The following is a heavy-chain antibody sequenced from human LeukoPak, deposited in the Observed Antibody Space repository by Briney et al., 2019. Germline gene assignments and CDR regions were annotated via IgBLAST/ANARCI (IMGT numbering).Heavy chain of an antibody. V-gene: IGHV7-4-1*02. CDR2: INTNTGNP. Sequence: GASVKVSCKASGYTFKNSAMNWVRHAPGQGLEWMGWINTNTGNPTSAQGFTGRFVFSLDTSVSTAYLQISSLKAEDTAIYYCARGGSGFDYWGQGTLVTVSS. CDR1: GYTFKNSA. J-gene: IGHJ4*02. D-gene: IGHD6-19*01. CDR3: ARGGSGFDY.